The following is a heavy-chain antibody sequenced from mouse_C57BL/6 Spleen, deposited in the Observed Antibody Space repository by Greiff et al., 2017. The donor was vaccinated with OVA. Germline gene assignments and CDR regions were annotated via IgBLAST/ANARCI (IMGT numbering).Heavy chain of an antibody. Sequence: EVMLVESGPELVKPGASVKISCKASGYSFTGYYMNWVKQSPEKSLEWIGEINPSTGGTTYNQKFKAKATLTVDKSSSTAYMQLKSLTSEDSAVYYCARNDYDVRTFFAYWGQGTLVTVSA. CDR3: ARNDYDVRTFFAY. CDR1: GYSFTGYY. V-gene: IGHV1-42*01. CDR2: INPSTGGT. J-gene: IGHJ3*01. D-gene: IGHD2-4*01.